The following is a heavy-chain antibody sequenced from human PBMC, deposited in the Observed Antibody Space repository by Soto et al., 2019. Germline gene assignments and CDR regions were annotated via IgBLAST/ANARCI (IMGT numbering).Heavy chain of an antibody. CDR3: ARDTMTTVSTSRYYGMDV. D-gene: IGHD4-17*01. CDR2: IGPFLSLT. CDR1: GGTFSSYT. Sequence: QVQLVQSGSEVKKPGSSVKVSCKASGGTFSSYTINWVRQAPGHGLEWMGRIGPFLSLTDFAQKFQGRLTSSAEKSTSTAYKELSTLRAEYTAVYYCARDTMTTVSTSRYYGMDVWGQGTTVTVSS. J-gene: IGHJ6*02. V-gene: IGHV1-69*08.